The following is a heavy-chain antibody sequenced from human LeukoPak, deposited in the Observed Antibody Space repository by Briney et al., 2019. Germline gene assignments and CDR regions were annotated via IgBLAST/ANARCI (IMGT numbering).Heavy chain of an antibody. V-gene: IGHV3-9*01. CDR3: AKDERSSGFGIFDY. CDR1: GFTFDDYA. D-gene: IGHD6-19*01. Sequence: QPGRSLRLSCAASGFTFDDYAMHWARQAPGKGLEWVSGISWNSGSIGYADSVKGRFTISRDNAKNSLYLQMNSLRAEDTALYYCAKDERSSGFGIFDYWGQGTLVTVSS. J-gene: IGHJ4*02. CDR2: ISWNSGSI.